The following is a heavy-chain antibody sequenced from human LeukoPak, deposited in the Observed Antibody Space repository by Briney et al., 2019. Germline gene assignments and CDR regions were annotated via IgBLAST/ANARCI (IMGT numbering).Heavy chain of an antibody. CDR3: ARLFLRLGELSPIGY. CDR2: IYYSGST. Sequence: SQTLSLICTVSGGSISSGDYYWSWIRQPPGKGLEWNGYIYYSGSTYYNPSLKSRVTISVDTSKNQFSLKLSSVTAADTAVYYCARLFLRLGELSPIGYWGQGTLVTVSS. J-gene: IGHJ4*02. V-gene: IGHV4-30-4*08. CDR1: GGSISSGDYY. D-gene: IGHD3-16*02.